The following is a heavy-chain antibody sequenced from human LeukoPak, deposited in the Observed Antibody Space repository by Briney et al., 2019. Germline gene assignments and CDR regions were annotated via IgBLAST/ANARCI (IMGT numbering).Heavy chain of an antibody. D-gene: IGHD1-26*01. J-gene: IGHJ4*02. CDR2: IYYSGST. CDR3: ARDLRSGSYYF. V-gene: IGHV4-39*07. CDR1: GGSISSSSYY. Sequence: PSETLSLTCTVSGGSISSSSYYWGWIRQPPGKGLEWIGSIYYSGSTYYNPSLKSRVTISVDTSKNQFSLKLSSVTAADTAVYYCARDLRSGSYYFWGQGTLVTVSS.